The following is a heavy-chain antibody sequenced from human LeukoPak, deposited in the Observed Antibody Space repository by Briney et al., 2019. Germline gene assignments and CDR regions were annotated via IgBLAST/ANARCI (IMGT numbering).Heavy chain of an antibody. CDR2: ISGSGGST. D-gene: IGHD5-18*01. Sequence: GGSLRLSCAASGFTFSSYAMSWVRQAPGKGLEWVSAISGSGGSTYYADSVKGRFTISRDNSKNTLYLQMNNLRAEDTAVYYCAKSTAMVVYYFDYWGQGTLVTVSS. V-gene: IGHV3-23*01. CDR1: GFTFSSYA. J-gene: IGHJ4*02. CDR3: AKSTAMVVYYFDY.